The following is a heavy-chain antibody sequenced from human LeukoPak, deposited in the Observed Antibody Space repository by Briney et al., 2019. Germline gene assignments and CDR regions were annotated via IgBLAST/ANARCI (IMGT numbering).Heavy chain of an antibody. CDR1: GFTFSNAW. D-gene: IGHD4-23*01. CDR3: IGYGGNSF. J-gene: IGHJ4*02. Sequence: GGSLRLSCAASGFTFSNAWMSWVRQAPGKGLEWVGRIKSKTDGTTTDYAAPVKGRFTISRDNSKNTLYLQMNSLRAEDTALYYCIGYGGNSFWGQGTLVTVSS. CDR2: IKSKTDGTTT. V-gene: IGHV3-15*01.